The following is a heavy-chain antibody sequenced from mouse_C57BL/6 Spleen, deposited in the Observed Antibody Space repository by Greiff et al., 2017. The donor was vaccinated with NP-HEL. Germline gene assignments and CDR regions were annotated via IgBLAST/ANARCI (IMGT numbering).Heavy chain of an antibody. CDR3: ERYDYGSSYDWYVDV. CDR1: GYSFTDYN. Sequence: EVQLQESGPELVKPGASVKISCKASGYSFTDYNMNWVKQSNGKSLEWIGVINPNYGTTSYNQKFKGKATLTVDQSSSTAYMQLNSLTSEDSAVYACERYDYGSSYDWYVDVWGTGTTVTVSS. V-gene: IGHV1-39*01. D-gene: IGHD1-1*01. J-gene: IGHJ1*03. CDR2: INPNYGTT.